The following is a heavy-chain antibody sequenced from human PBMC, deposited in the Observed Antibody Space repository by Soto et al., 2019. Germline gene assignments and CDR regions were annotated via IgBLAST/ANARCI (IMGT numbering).Heavy chain of an antibody. CDR1: GYTSTNYG. CDR2: IVVGSGNT. CDR3: AADSQFQGFDY. Sequence: SVKVSCKASGYTSTNYGMHWVRQARGQRLEWIGWIVVGSGNTNYAQKFQERVTITRDMSTSTAYMELSSLRSEDTAVYYCAADSQFQGFDYWGQGTLVTVSS. V-gene: IGHV1-58*02. J-gene: IGHJ4*02.